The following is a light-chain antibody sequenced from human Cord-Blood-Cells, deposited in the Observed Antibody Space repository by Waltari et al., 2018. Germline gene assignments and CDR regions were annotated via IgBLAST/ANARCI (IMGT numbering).Light chain of an antibody. CDR2: DVS. V-gene: IGLV2-14*01. J-gene: IGLJ1*01. Sequence: QSALTQPASVSGSPGQSLTTSCTGTSPSVGGYNYVSWYQQHPGKAPKLMIYDVSKRPSGVSNRFSGSKSGNTASLTISGLQAEDEADYYCSSYTSSSTVFGTGTKVTVL. CDR3: SSYTSSSTV. CDR1: SPSVGGYNY.